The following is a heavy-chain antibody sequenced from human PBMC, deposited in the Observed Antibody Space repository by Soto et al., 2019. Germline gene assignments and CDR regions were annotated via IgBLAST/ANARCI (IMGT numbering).Heavy chain of an antibody. J-gene: IGHJ6*02. CDR3: ATHLHNTYYYDSSGKILYAMHV. D-gene: IGHD3-22*01. CDR2: FDPDDGET. CDR1: GYTLTELS. V-gene: IGHV1-24*01. Sequence: ASVKVSCKVSGYTLTELSMHWVRPAPGKGLEWMGGFDPDDGETMHAQKFQGRVTMXADTPTDTAYMELSSLTSEDTPVYYCATHLHNTYYYDSSGKILYAMHVCGQGTILTVCS.